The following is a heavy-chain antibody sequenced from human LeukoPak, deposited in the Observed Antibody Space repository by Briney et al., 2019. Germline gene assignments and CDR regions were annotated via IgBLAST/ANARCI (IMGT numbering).Heavy chain of an antibody. CDR1: GGSISTSNYY. D-gene: IGHD4-23*01. V-gene: IGHV4-39*07. Sequence: PLETLSLTCTVSGGSISTSNYYWSWIRQPPGKGLEWIGEINHSGSTNYNPSLKSRVTISVDTSKNQFSLKLSSVTAADTAVYYCARRGRYGGTPWGQGTLVTVSS. CDR2: INHSGST. CDR3: ARRGRYGGTP. J-gene: IGHJ4*02.